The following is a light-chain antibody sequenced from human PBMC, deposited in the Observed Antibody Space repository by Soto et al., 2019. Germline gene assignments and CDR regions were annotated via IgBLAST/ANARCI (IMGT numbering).Light chain of an antibody. Sequence: EIVLTQSPGTLSLSPGERATLSCKASQGVGSNYLAWYQQKPGQAPRPLIYGASSRATGIPDRFSGSGSGADFTRTISRLEPEDGAVYYCQQYGSSPWTFGQGTTVEIK. J-gene: IGKJ1*01. CDR3: QQYGSSPWT. CDR1: QGVGSNY. CDR2: GAS. V-gene: IGKV3-20*01.